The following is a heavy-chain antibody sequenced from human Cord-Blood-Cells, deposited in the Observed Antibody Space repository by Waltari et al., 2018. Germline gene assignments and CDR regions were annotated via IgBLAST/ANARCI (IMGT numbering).Heavy chain of an antibody. CDR3: ARDTAYCGGDCYSAFDI. D-gene: IGHD2-21*02. V-gene: IGHV1-69*01. CDR1: GGPFSSYA. CDR2: IIPIVGTA. J-gene: IGHJ3*02. Sequence: QVQLVQSGAEVKKPGSSVKVSCKASGGPFSSYAISWVRQAPGQGLEWMGGIIPIVGTANYAQKFQGRVTITADESTSTAYMELSSLRSEDTAVYYCARDTAYCGGDCYSAFDIWGQGTMVTVSS.